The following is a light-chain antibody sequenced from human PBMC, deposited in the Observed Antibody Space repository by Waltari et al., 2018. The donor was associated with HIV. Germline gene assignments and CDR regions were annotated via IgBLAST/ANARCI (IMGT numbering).Light chain of an antibody. CDR2: EVN. CDR3: YSYAGANTFI. Sequence: QSALAQPPSASGSLGQSVTISCTGTSDNIGYYNYVSWFQQHPGKPPKVIIYEVNTRPSGVPDRFYGSKSGNTASLTGSGLQAEDEADYYCYSYAGANTFIFGTGTKVIVL. V-gene: IGLV2-8*01. CDR1: SDNIGYYNY. J-gene: IGLJ1*01.